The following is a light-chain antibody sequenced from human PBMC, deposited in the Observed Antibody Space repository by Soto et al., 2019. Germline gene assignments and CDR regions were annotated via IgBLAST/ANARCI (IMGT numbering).Light chain of an antibody. J-gene: IGKJ5*01. V-gene: IGKV3-20*01. Sequence: EIVLTQSPGTLSLSPGERAALSCRASQSVSSNYLAWYQQKPGQAPRLLIYGASSRATGIPDRFSGTGSGTDFTLTISRLEPEDFAVYFCQQYVSYITFGKGTRLEI. CDR3: QQYVSYIT. CDR2: GAS. CDR1: QSVSSNY.